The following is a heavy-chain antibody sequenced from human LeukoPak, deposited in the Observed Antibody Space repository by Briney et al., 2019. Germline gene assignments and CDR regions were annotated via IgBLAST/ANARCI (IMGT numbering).Heavy chain of an antibody. CDR2: ISGSGGNT. Sequence: GGSLRLSCAASGFTFSNHAMSWVLQAPGKGLEWVSAISGSGGNTYYADSVKGRFTISRDNSKNTLYLQMNSLRAEDTAVYYCARGRSYGYGAFDIWGQGTMVTVSS. CDR3: ARGRSYGYGAFDI. V-gene: IGHV3-23*01. CDR1: GFTFSNHA. D-gene: IGHD5-18*01. J-gene: IGHJ3*02.